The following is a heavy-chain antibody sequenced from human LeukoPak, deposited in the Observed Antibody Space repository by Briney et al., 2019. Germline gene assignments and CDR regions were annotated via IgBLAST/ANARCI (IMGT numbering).Heavy chain of an antibody. CDR1: GGAISNYY. CDR3: ARAYYGDFFDY. CDR2: INYSGSA. J-gene: IGHJ4*02. D-gene: IGHD4-17*01. V-gene: IGHV4-59*08. Sequence: SETLSLTCNVSGGAISNYYWSWIRQPPGKGLEWIGYINYSGSAFYNPSVKSRVTISVDTSKNQFSLKLNSVAAADTAVYYCARAYYGDFFDYWGQGTLVTVSS.